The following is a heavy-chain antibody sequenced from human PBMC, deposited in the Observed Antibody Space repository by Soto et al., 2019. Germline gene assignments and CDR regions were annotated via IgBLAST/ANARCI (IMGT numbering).Heavy chain of an antibody. CDR2: IIPIFGTA. J-gene: IGHJ4*02. Sequence: QVQLVQSGAEVKKPVSSVKVSCKASGGTFSSYAISWVRQAPGQGLEWMGGIIPIFGTANYAQKFQGRVTITGDKSTSTAYMELSSLRSADTAVYSCARRGHSGSVCFDYWGQGNLVPFSS. CDR3: ARRGHSGSVCFDY. D-gene: IGHD1-26*01. CDR1: GGTFSSYA. V-gene: IGHV1-69*06.